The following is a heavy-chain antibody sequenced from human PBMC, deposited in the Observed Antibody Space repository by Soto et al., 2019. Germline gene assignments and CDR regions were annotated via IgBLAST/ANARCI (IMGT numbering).Heavy chain of an antibody. CDR3: ARNAPAAGTIIGWFDP. V-gene: IGHV1-69*01. CDR1: GGTFSSYA. CDR2: IIPLFGTA. D-gene: IGHD6-13*01. J-gene: IGHJ5*02. Sequence: QVQLVQSGAEVKKPGSSVKVSCKASGGTFSSYAISWVRQAPGQGLEWMGGIIPLFGTANYAQKFKGRVTITADESTSTAYMELSSLRYEDMAVYYCARNAPAAGTIIGWFDPWGQGTLGTVSS.